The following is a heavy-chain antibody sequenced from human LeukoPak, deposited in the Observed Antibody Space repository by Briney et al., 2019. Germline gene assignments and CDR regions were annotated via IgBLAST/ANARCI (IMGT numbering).Heavy chain of an antibody. CDR2: RWYDGSNK. J-gene: IGHJ4*02. D-gene: IGHD2-2*02. CDR1: GFTFSSYG. CDR3: AKFGRLVPAAIQAVDY. Sequence: GGSLRLSCAASGFTFSSYGMHWVRQAPGKGLEWVAVRWYDGSNKYYADSVKGRFIISRDNSKNTLYLQMNSLRAEDTAVYSCAKFGRLVPAAIQAVDYWGQGTLVTVSS. V-gene: IGHV3-30*02.